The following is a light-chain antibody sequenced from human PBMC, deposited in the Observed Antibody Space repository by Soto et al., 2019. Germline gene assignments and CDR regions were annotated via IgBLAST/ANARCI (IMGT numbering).Light chain of an antibody. CDR2: GAS. Sequence: EIVMTQSPATLSVSPGERATLSCGASQSVGSNYLAWFQQKPGQAPSLLIYGASSRATGISDSGCGGGAGADSTPPTSRLVPEDFEVDYCQQCGSSPSTFGQGTKVDIK. CDR3: QQCGSSPST. V-gene: IGKV3-20*01. J-gene: IGKJ1*01. CDR1: QSVGSNY.